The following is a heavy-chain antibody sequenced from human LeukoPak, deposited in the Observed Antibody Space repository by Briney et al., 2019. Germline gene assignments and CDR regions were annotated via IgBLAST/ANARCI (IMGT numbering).Heavy chain of an antibody. Sequence: GGSLRLSCAASGFTFSSYAMSWVRQAPGKGLEWVSGISSTGGSTYYADSVKGRFTISRDNSKNTLYLHMNSLTAEDTAVYYCARGYSSPDPWGQGTLVTVSS. CDR1: GFTFSSYA. CDR2: ISSTGGST. D-gene: IGHD6-19*01. V-gene: IGHV3-23*01. J-gene: IGHJ5*02. CDR3: ARGYSSPDP.